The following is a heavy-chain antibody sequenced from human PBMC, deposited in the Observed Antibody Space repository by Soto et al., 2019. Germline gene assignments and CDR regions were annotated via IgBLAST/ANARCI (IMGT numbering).Heavy chain of an antibody. Sequence: GESLKISCKGSGYSFTSYWIGWVRQMPGKGLEWMGIIYPGDSDTRYSPSFQGQVTISADKSISTAYLQWSSLKASDTAMYYCARTSAAGKYYYRMDVWGQGTTVTVS. CDR2: IYPGDSDT. V-gene: IGHV5-51*01. CDR3: ARTSAAGKYYYRMDV. CDR1: GYSFTSYW. J-gene: IGHJ6*02. D-gene: IGHD6-13*01.